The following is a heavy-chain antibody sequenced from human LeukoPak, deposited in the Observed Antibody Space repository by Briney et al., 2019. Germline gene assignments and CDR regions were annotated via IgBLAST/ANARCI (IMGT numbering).Heavy chain of an antibody. V-gene: IGHV3-53*01. CDR2: IYSGGST. Sequence: PGGSLRLSCAASAFTVSSNDMSWVRQAPVKGLEWVSVIYSGGSTYYADSVKGRFTISRDNSKNTLYLQMNSLRAEDTAVYYCAGHSSVYYFDYWGQGTLDTVSS. CDR1: AFTVSSND. D-gene: IGHD4-11*01. J-gene: IGHJ4*02. CDR3: AGHSSVYYFDY.